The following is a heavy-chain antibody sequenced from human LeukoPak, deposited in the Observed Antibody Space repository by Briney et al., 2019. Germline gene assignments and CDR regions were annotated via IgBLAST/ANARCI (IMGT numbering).Heavy chain of an antibody. CDR2: MNPNSGNT. D-gene: IGHD6-19*01. J-gene: IGHJ5*02. V-gene: IGHV1-8*01. CDR1: GCTFTSYD. Sequence: ASVKVSCKASGCTFTSYDINWVRQATGQGLEWMGWMNPNSGNTGYAQKFQGRVTMTRNTSISTAYMELSILRSEDTAVYYCARGRGSGWYAGWFDPWGQGTLVTVSS. CDR3: ARGRGSGWYAGWFDP.